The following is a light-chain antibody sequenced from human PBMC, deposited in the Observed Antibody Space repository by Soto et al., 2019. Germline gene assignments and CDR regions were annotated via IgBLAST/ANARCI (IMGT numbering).Light chain of an antibody. V-gene: IGKV3-20*01. CDR3: QQYGSSPRT. CDR1: QSISSNY. J-gene: IGKJ1*01. Sequence: EIVLTQSPGTLSMSPGERATLSCRASQSISSNYLAWYQQKPGQAPRLLIYGASSRATGIPDRFSGSGCGTDFTLTISRLEAEDFAVYYCQQYGSSPRTFGQGTKVEFK. CDR2: GAS.